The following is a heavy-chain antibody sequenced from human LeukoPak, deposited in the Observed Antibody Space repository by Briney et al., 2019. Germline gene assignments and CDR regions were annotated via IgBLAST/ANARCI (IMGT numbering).Heavy chain of an antibody. D-gene: IGHD3-10*01. J-gene: IGHJ3*02. CDR1: GYTFTSYY. CDR2: INPSGGST. V-gene: IGHV1-46*01. CDR3: ARARGVDAFDI. Sequence: ASVKVSCKASGYTFTSYYMHWVRQAPGQGLEWMGIINPSGGSTSYAQKFQGRVTMTRDTSISTAYMELSRLRSDDTAVYYCARARGVDAFDIWGQGTMVTVSS.